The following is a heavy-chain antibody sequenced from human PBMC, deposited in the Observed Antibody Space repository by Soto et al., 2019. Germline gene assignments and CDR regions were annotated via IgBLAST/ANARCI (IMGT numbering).Heavy chain of an antibody. Sequence: GGSLRLSCVVSGFTFSSSWMHWVRQGPGKGLVWVSRMNPDGSAINYADSVKGRFTTSRDNAKNILYLQMNSLRAEDTAVYYCARDVYSRGDYWGQGTLVTVSS. D-gene: IGHD6-13*01. CDR1: GFTFSSSW. CDR3: ARDVYSRGDY. V-gene: IGHV3-74*01. J-gene: IGHJ4*02. CDR2: MNPDGSAI.